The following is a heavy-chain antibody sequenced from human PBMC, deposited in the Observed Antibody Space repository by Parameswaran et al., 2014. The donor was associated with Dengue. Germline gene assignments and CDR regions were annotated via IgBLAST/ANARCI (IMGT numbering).Heavy chain of an antibody. V-gene: IGHV4-31*02. D-gene: IGHD4-17*01. CDR2: IYYSGST. CDR3: ARAVTHSYYYYGMDV. Sequence: WIRQPPGKGLEWIGYIYYSGSTYYNPSLKSRVTISVDTSKNQFSLKLSSVTAADTAVYYCARAVTHSYYYYGMDVWGQGTTVTVSS. J-gene: IGHJ6*02.